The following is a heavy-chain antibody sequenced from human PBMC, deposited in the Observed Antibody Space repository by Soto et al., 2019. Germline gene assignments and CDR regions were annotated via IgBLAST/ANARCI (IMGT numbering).Heavy chain of an antibody. CDR1: GYSFTSNY. Sequence: QVQLVQSGAEVKKPGASVKVSCKAIGYSFTSNYMHWVRQAPGKGLEWMGTIYPGGVNIAYAQKFKGRVTMTKDTSTSTVYMDLNILTSYDTAVYYFARDQSGQDLVWWFDPWGQGTLVTVSS. D-gene: IGHD1-26*01. CDR2: IYPGGVNI. CDR3: ARDQSGQDLVWWFDP. V-gene: IGHV1-46*03. J-gene: IGHJ5*02.